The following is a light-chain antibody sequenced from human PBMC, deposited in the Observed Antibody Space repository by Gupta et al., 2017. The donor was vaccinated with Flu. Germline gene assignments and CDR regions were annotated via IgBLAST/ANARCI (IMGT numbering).Light chain of an antibody. CDR1: QSVSSN. V-gene: IGKV3-15*01. CDR2: GAS. J-gene: IGKJ1*01. CDR3: QQYNNWPPWT. Sequence: EIVMTQPPATPSVSPGERATLSCRASQSVSSNLAWYQQKPVQAPMLLIYGASTRATGNPSRFSGSGYGTEFTLTISSRQSEDFAVYYCQQYNNWPPWTFGQGTKVEIK.